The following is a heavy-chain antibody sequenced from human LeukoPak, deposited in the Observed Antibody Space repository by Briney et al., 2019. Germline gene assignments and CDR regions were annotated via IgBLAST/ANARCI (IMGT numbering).Heavy chain of an antibody. D-gene: IGHD4-17*01. J-gene: IGHJ4*02. V-gene: IGHV1-69*04. CDR1: GGNFSSYA. CDR2: IIPILGIA. Sequence: GASAKVFCKASGGNFSSYAISWVRQATGQGLEWMGRIIPILGIANYAQKFQGRVTITADKSTSTAYMELSSLRPEDTAVYYCARPTTVTTIFDYWGQGTLVTVSS. CDR3: ARPTTVTTIFDY.